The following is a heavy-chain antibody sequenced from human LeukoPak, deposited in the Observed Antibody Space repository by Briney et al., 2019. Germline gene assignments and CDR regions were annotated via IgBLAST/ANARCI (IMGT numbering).Heavy chain of an antibody. J-gene: IGHJ4*02. CDR3: ARGEGTR. V-gene: IGHV4-39*07. CDR2: IYYSGST. Sequence: WVRQTPGKGLEWIGSIYYSGSTYYNPSLKSRVTISVDTSKNQFSLKLSSVTAADTAVYYCARGEGTRWGQGTLVTVSS. D-gene: IGHD3-10*01.